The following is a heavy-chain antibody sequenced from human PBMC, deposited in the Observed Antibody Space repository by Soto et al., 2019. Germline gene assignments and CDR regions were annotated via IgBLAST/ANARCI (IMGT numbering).Heavy chain of an antibody. Sequence: EVQLVESGGGLVQPGGSLRLSCAASGFTVSSNYVSWVRQAPGKGLEWVSVIYSGGSTYYADSVKGRFTISRDNSKNTLYLQMNSLRAEDTAVYYCARVITGCSGGSCYSGGTSDYWGQGTLVTVSS. CDR3: ARVITGCSGGSCYSGGTSDY. J-gene: IGHJ4*02. CDR2: IYSGGST. V-gene: IGHV3-66*01. CDR1: GFTVSSNY. D-gene: IGHD2-15*01.